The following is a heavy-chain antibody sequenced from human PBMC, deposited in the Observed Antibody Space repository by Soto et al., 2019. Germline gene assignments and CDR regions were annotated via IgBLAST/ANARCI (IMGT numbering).Heavy chain of an antibody. Sequence: PSETLSLTCTVSGGSISSYYWSWIRQPPGKGLEWIGYIYYGGSTNYNPSLKSRVTISVDTSKNQFSLKLSSVTAADTAVYYCARAHDSSGYYPDYYYGMDVWGQGTTVTVSS. J-gene: IGHJ6*02. CDR1: GGSISSYY. D-gene: IGHD3-22*01. V-gene: IGHV4-59*01. CDR2: IYYGGST. CDR3: ARAHDSSGYYPDYYYGMDV.